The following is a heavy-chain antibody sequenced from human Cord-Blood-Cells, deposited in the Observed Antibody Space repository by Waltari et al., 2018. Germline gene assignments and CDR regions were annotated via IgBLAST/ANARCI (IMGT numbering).Heavy chain of an antibody. J-gene: IGHJ4*02. V-gene: IGHV1-2*02. CDR3: ARVSCSGGSCYFDY. Sequence: QVQLVQSGAEVKKPGASVKVPCKASGYTLTGYYIHWMRQAPGQGLEWMGWINPNSGGTNYAQKFQGRVTMTRDTSISTAYMELSRLRSDDTAVYYCARVSCSGGSCYFDYWGQGTLVTVSS. D-gene: IGHD2-15*01. CDR1: GYTLTGYY. CDR2: INPNSGGT.